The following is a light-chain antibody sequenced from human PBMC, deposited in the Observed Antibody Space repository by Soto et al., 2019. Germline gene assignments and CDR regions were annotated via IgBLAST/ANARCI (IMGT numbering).Light chain of an antibody. CDR2: DTS. CDR3: QQRSNWPH. Sequence: EIVLTQSPGTLSLSPGERATLSCRASQKISSRYLAWYLQKPGQAPRFLIYDTSNRATGIPARFSGSGSGTDFTLTISSLEPEDFAVYYCQQRSNWPHFGQGTRREIK. V-gene: IGKV3-11*01. J-gene: IGKJ5*01. CDR1: QKISSRY.